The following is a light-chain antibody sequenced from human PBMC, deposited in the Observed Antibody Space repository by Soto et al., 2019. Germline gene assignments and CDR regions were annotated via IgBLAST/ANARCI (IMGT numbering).Light chain of an antibody. CDR2: AAS. Sequence: DIQMTQSPSSLSASVGDRVVITCRASQTIRTYLNWYQQKPGKAPKLLIYAASSLQSGVPSRFSGSGSGTDFTLTISILQPEDIATYYCQQSYSTPNTFGQGTKLEIK. J-gene: IGKJ2*01. CDR1: QTIRTY. CDR3: QQSYSTPNT. V-gene: IGKV1-39*01.